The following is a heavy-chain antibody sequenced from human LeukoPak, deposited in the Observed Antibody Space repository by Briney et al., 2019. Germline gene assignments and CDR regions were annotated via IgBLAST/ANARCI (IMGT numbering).Heavy chain of an antibody. J-gene: IGHJ3*02. D-gene: IGHD1/OR15-1a*01. V-gene: IGHV4-38-2*01. CDR3: AILTIRGAFDI. CDR2: IYHSGST. CDR1: DYSISSGYY. Sequence: SETLSLTCAVSDYSISSGYYWGWIRQPPGKGLEWIGSIYHSGSTYYNPSLKSRVTISVDTSKNQFSLKLSSVTAADTAVYYCAILTIRGAFDIWGQGTMVTVSS.